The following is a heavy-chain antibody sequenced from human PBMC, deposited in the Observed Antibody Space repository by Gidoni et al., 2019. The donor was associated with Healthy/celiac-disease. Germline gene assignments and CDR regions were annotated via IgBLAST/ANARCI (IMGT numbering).Heavy chain of an antibody. CDR3: ARKSVPAAIQGYYYGMDV. D-gene: IGHD2-2*02. Sequence: QVQLVQSGAEGKKPGSSVKVSCKASGGTFSSYASSWVRQAPGQGLEWMGGIIPIFGTANYAQKFQGRVTITADESTSTAYMELSSLRSEDTAVYYCARKSVPAAIQGYYYGMDVWGQGTTVTVSS. CDR2: IIPIFGTA. J-gene: IGHJ6*02. V-gene: IGHV1-69*01. CDR1: GGTFSSYA.